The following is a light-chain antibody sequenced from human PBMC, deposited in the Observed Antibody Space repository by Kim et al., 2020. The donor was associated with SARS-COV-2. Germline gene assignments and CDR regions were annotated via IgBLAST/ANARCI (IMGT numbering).Light chain of an antibody. V-gene: IGKV3-11*01. J-gene: IGKJ5*01. CDR3: QQRSNWPRSIT. CDR2: DAS. CDR1: QSVSRY. Sequence: PGERASLSCRASQSVSRYVAWYQQKPGQAPRLLIYDASNSATGIPARFSGSGSGTDFTLTSSSLEPEDFAVYYCQQRSNWPRSITFGQGTRLEIK.